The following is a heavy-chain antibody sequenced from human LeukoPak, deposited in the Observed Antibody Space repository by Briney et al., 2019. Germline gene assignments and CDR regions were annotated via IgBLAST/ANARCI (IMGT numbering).Heavy chain of an antibody. J-gene: IGHJ4*02. CDR3: ARGRPHGNDY. CDR1: GFTLSPYW. V-gene: IGHV3-74*01. Sequence: PGRSLRLSCAASGFTLSPYWMNWVRQAPGKGLVWVSRIASDGSSTTYADSVKGRFSISRDNAKNTLYLQMNSLRVEDTAVYYCARGRPHGNDYWGQGTLVTVSS. CDR2: IASDGSST. D-gene: IGHD4-23*01.